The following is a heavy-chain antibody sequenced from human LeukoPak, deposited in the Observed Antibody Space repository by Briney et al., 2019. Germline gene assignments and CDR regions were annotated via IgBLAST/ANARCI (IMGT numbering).Heavy chain of an antibody. D-gene: IGHD6-6*01. Sequence: SETLSLTCTVSGDSISSTGYYWGWIRQPPGKGLEWIASISYSGSTYYNPSLKSRVTMSVDTSKNQFSLKLSSVTAADTAVYYCARHVWGTSSLLYYFDYWGREPWSPSPQ. CDR3: ARHVWGTSSLLYYFDY. CDR1: GDSISSTGYY. V-gene: IGHV4-39*01. CDR2: ISYSGST. J-gene: IGHJ4*02.